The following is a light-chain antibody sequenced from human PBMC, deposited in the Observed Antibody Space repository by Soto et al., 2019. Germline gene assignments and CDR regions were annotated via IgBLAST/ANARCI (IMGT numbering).Light chain of an antibody. J-gene: IGKJ5*01. Sequence: EIVMTQSPATLSVSPGERATLSCRASLSVSNNLAWYQQKPGQAPRLLIYGASTRATGIPARFSGSGSGTEFTLTISSLQSEDFAVYYCQQYNNWPITFGQGTRLEIK. CDR2: GAS. CDR1: LSVSNN. CDR3: QQYNNWPIT. V-gene: IGKV3D-15*01.